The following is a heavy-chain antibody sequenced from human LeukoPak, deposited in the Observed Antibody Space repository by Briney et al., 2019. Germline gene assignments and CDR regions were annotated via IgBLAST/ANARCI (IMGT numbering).Heavy chain of an antibody. Sequence: PGGSLRLSCAASGFTFGSYGMHWVRQAPGKGLEWVAVISYDGSNKYYADSVKGRFTISRDNSKNTLYLQMNSLRAEDTAVYYCAKDFRVTPWGFDYWGQGTLVTVSS. CDR2: ISYDGSNK. J-gene: IGHJ4*02. CDR3: AKDFRVTPWGFDY. V-gene: IGHV3-30*18. CDR1: GFTFGSYG. D-gene: IGHD2-21*02.